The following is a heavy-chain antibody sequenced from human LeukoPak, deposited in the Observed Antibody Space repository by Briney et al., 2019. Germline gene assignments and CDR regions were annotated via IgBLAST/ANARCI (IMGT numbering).Heavy chain of an antibody. Sequence: SETLSLTCTVSGGSISSGDYYWSWIRQPPGTGLERIGYIYYSGSTYYNPSLKSRVTISVDTSKNQFSLKLSSVTAADTAVYYCARDGWDSSGYFFDYWGQGTLVTVSS. CDR1: GGSISSGDYY. V-gene: IGHV4-30-4*01. D-gene: IGHD3-22*01. CDR3: ARDGWDSSGYFFDY. CDR2: IYYSGST. J-gene: IGHJ4*02.